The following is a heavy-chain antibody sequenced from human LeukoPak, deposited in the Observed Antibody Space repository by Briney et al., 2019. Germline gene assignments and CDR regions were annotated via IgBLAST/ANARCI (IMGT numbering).Heavy chain of an antibody. D-gene: IGHD6-13*01. CDR3: ARASNKRQQLVFPFDY. CDR1: GYTFTSYG. V-gene: IGHV1-18*01. CDR2: ISAYNGNT. Sequence: GASVKVSCKASGYTFTSYGISWVRQAPGQGLEWMGWISAYNGNTNYAQKLQGRVTMTTDTSTSTAYMELRSLRSDDTAVYYCARASNKRQQLVFPFDYWGQGTLVTVSS. J-gene: IGHJ4*02.